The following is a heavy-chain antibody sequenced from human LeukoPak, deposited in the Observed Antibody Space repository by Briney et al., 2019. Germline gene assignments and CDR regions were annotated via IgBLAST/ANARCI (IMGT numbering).Heavy chain of an antibody. Sequence: ASVKVSCKASGYTFTTYYIHWVRQAPGQGLEWVGIINPNGGSTNYAQKLQGGVTMTRDTSTSTVYMELSSLGSEDTAVYYCTRDKGGSYSDYWGQGTLVTVSS. CDR2: INPNGGST. V-gene: IGHV1-46*01. CDR3: TRDKGGSYSDY. D-gene: IGHD2-15*01. CDR1: GYTFTTYY. J-gene: IGHJ4*02.